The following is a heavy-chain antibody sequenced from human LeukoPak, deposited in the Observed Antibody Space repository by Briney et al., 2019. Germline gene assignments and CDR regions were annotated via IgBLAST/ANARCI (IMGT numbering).Heavy chain of an antibody. V-gene: IGHV2-70*11. CDR2: IDWDDDK. D-gene: IGHD3-10*01. CDR3: ARIRRGWIDY. CDR1: GFSLSNSGLC. Sequence: SGPTLVNPTQTLTLTCTFSGFSLSNSGLCVSWIRQPPGKALEWLARIDWDDDKYYSTSLKTRLTISKDTSKNQVVLTMTNMDPVDTATYYCARIRRGWIDYWGQGTLVTVSS. J-gene: IGHJ4*02.